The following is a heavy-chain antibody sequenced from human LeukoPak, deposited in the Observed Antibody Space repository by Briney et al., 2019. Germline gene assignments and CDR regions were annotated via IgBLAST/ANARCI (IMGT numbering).Heavy chain of an antibody. CDR2: IYSGGST. Sequence: GGSLRLSCAASGFTVSSNYMSWVRQAPGKGLEWVSVIYSGGSTYYADSVKGRFTISRDNSKNTLYLQMNSLRAEDTAVYYCARVVSSSWCYPSTYYYYYMDVWGKGTTVTVSS. D-gene: IGHD6-13*01. V-gene: IGHV3-53*01. CDR3: ARVVSSSWCYPSTYYYYYMDV. J-gene: IGHJ6*03. CDR1: GFTVSSNY.